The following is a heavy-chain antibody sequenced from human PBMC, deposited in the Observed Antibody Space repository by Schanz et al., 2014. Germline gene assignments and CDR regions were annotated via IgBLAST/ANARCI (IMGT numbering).Heavy chain of an antibody. V-gene: IGHV3-23*01. CDR1: GFVFRTFA. D-gene: IGHD3-9*01. CDR2: ISGSVAGT. Sequence: EVQLLESGGTVVQPGGSLRVSCAASGFVFRTFAMYWVRQAPGKGLEWVSAISGSVAGTFYADSVKGRFTISRDNSKNTLYLQMNSLSAEDTAVYYCAKRNHDMQSLPLDYWGQGTLVIVSS. CDR3: AKRNHDMQSLPLDY. J-gene: IGHJ4*02.